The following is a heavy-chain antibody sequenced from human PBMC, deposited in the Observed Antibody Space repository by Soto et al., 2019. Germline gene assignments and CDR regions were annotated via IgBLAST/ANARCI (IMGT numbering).Heavy chain of an antibody. V-gene: IGHV4-59*01. CDR2: IYYSGST. J-gene: IGHJ5*02. CDR3: ARLGYDKENWFDP. D-gene: IGHD3-9*01. CDR1: GGSISSYY. Sequence: SETLSLTCTVSGGSISSYYWSWIRQPPGKGLEWIGYIYYSGSTNYNPSLKSRVTISVDTSKNQFSLKLSSVTAADTAVYYCARLGYDKENWFDPWGQGTLVTVSS.